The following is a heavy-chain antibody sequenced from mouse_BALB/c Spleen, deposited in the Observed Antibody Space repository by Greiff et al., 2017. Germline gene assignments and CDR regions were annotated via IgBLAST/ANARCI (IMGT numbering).Heavy chain of an antibody. CDR3: ARKGTTATDYAMDY. D-gene: IGHD1-2*01. Sequence: VQLVESGPGLVQPSQSLSITCTVPGFSLTSYGVHWVRQSPGKGLEWLGVIWSGGSTDYNAAFISRLSISKDNSKSQVFFKMNSLQADDTAIYYCARKGTTATDYAMDYWGQGTSVTVSS. J-gene: IGHJ4*01. V-gene: IGHV2-4-1*01. CDR1: GFSLTSYG. CDR2: IWSGGST.